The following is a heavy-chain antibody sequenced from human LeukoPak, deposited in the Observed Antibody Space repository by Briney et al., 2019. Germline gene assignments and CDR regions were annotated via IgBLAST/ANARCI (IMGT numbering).Heavy chain of an antibody. CDR2: IYYSGST. D-gene: IGHD5-12*01. CDR1: GGSISSYY. V-gene: IGHV4-59*01. J-gene: IGHJ4*02. Sequence: SETLSLTCTVSGGSISSYYWSWIQQPPGKGLEWIGYIYYSGSTNYNPSLKSRVTISVDTSKNQFSLKLSSVTAADTAVYYCARESGYDRDFDYWGQGTLVTVSS. CDR3: ARESGYDRDFDY.